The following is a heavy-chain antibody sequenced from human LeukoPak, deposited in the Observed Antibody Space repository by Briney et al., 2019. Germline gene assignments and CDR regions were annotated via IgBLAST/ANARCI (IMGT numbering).Heavy chain of an antibody. D-gene: IGHD4-17*01. CDR1: GFTFSSYA. Sequence: GGSLRLSCAAFGFTFSSYAMTWVRQAPGKGLEWVSAISGSGGSTYYADSVKGRFTISRDNSKNTLYLQMNSLRAEDTAVYYCAKDQSSDYGDYLGSFDYWGQGTLVTVSS. J-gene: IGHJ4*02. CDR2: ISGSGGST. V-gene: IGHV3-23*01. CDR3: AKDQSSDYGDYLGSFDY.